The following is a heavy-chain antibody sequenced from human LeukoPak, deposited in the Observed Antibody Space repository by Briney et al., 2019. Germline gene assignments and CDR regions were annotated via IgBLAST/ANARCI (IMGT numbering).Heavy chain of an antibody. CDR3: ARGSTVVTPSPYFDY. V-gene: IGHV4-30-2*01. Sequence: SRTLSLTCTVSGGSISSGGYYWSWIRQPPGKGLEWIGYIYHSGSTYYNPSLKSRVTISVDRSRNQFSLKLSSVTAADTAVYYCARGSTVVTPSPYFDYWAREPWSPSPQ. J-gene: IGHJ4*02. CDR1: GGSISSGGYY. CDR2: IYHSGST. D-gene: IGHD4-23*01.